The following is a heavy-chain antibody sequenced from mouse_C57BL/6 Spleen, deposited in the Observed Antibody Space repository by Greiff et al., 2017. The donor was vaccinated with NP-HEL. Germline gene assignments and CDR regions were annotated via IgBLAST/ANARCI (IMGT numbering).Heavy chain of an antibody. CDR3: ASAATVVATDWYFDV. CDR2: IDPSDSET. J-gene: IGHJ1*03. Sequence: QVQLQQPGAELVRPGSSVKLSCKASGYTFTSYWMHWVKQRPIQGLEWIGNIDPSDSETHYNQKFKDKATLTVDKSSSTAYMQLSSLTSEDSAVYYCASAATVVATDWYFDVWGTGTTVTVSS. CDR1: GYTFTSYW. V-gene: IGHV1-52*01. D-gene: IGHD1-1*01.